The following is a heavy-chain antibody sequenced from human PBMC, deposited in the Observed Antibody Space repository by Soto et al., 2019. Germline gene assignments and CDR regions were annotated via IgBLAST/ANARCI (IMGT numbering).Heavy chain of an antibody. CDR3: AKERSSILWPGGFDP. CDR1: GFTFSSHA. V-gene: IGHV3-23*01. CDR2: ISGSGGST. Sequence: GGSLRLSCAASGFTFSSHAMSWVRQAPGKGLEWVSAISGSGGSTYYADSVKGRFTISRDNSKNTLYLQMNSLRAEDTAVYYCAKERSSILWPGGFDPWGQGTLVTVSS. D-gene: IGHD2-21*01. J-gene: IGHJ5*02.